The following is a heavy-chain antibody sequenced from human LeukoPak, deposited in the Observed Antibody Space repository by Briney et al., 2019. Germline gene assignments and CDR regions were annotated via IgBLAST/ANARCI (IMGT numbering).Heavy chain of an antibody. CDR1: GGSISSYY. D-gene: IGHD6-19*01. V-gene: IGHV4-59*01. J-gene: IGHJ4*02. CDR2: IYYSGST. Sequence: PSETLSLTCTVSGGSISSYYWSWIRQPPGKGLEWIGYIYYSGSTNYNPSLKSRVTISVDTSKNQFSLKLSSVTAADTAVYYCAREVGLAVAGYFDYWGQGTLVTVSS. CDR3: AREVGLAVAGYFDY.